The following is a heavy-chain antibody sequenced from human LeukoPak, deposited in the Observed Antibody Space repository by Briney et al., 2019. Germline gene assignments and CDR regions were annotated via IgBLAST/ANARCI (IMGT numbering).Heavy chain of an antibody. CDR1: GGSFSGYY. Sequence: SETLSLTCAVYGGSFSGYYWSWIRQPPGKGLEWIGEINHSGSTNYNPSLKSRVTISVDTSKNQFSLKLSSVTAADTAVYYCARGGYYDSSGYYPPYYFDYWGQGTLVTVSS. CDR2: INHSGST. J-gene: IGHJ4*02. CDR3: ARGGYYDSSGYYPPYYFDY. D-gene: IGHD3-22*01. V-gene: IGHV4-34*01.